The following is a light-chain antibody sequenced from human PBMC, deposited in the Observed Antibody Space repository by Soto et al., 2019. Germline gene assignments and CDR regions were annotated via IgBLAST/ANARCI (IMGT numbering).Light chain of an antibody. CDR2: EVS. J-gene: IGLJ2*01. Sequence: QSVLTQPASVSGSPGQSITISCTGTSSDVGDYNYVSWYQQHPGKAPKLMIYEVSNRPSGVSNRFSGSKSGNTASLTISGIQAEDEADYYCSSYTSSSTPYVVFGGGTKLTVL. CDR1: SSDVGDYNY. V-gene: IGLV2-14*01. CDR3: SSYTSSSTPYVV.